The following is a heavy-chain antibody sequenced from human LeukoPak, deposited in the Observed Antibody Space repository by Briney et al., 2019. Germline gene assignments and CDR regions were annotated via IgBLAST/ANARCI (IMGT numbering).Heavy chain of an antibody. D-gene: IGHD6-13*01. V-gene: IGHV4-39*07. Sequence: SETLSLTCTVSGGSINSNTSYWGWIRQPPGKGLEWIGSITSSGSTYYNPSLNSRLIVSIDTSKNQFSLKLSSVTAADTAVYYCARDFLSSKWYYFDYWGQGTLVTVSS. CDR3: ARDFLSSKWYYFDY. CDR1: GGSINSNTSY. J-gene: IGHJ4*02. CDR2: ITSSGST.